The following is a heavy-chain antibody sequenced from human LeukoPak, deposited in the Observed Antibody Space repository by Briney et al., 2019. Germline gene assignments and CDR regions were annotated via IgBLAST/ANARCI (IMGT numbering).Heavy chain of an antibody. CDR1: GFTFSSYW. J-gene: IGHJ4*02. V-gene: IGHV3-7*01. D-gene: IGHD3-10*01. CDR2: IKQDGSEK. CDR3: ARHTVLLWFGESGYGY. Sequence: GGSLRLSCAASGFTFSSYWMSWFRQAPGKGLEWVANIKQDGSEKYYVDSVKGRFTISRDNAKNSLYLQMNSLRAEDTAVYYCARHTVLLWFGESGYGYWGQGTLVTVSS.